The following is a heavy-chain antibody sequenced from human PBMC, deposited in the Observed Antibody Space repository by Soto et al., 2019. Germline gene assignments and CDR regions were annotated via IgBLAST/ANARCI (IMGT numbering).Heavy chain of an antibody. CDR2: IYYSGST. D-gene: IGHD1-20*01. J-gene: IGHJ4*02. CDR3: ASVEMALGRYFDY. CDR1: GGSISSGGYY. Sequence: QVQLQESGPGLVKPSQTLSLTCTVSGGSISSGGYYWNWIRQHPGKGLEWIGYIYYSGSTYYNPSLESRVTISVDTSKNQFSLKLNSVTAADTAVYYCASVEMALGRYFDYWGQGTLVTVSS. V-gene: IGHV4-31*03.